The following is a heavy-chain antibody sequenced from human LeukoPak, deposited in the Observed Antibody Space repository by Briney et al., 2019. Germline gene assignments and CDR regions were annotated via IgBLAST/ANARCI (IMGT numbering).Heavy chain of an antibody. CDR2: MNHSGST. J-gene: IGHJ5*02. Sequence: PSETLSLTCAVSGGSISSGGYSWSWIRQPPGKGLEWIGEMNHSGSTNYNPSLKSRVTISVDTSKNQFSLKLSSVTAADTAVYYCARGLDILTGYYWLFNWFDPWGQGTLVTVSS. CDR3: ARGLDILTGYYWLFNWFDP. V-gene: IGHV4-30-2*01. CDR1: GGSISSGGYS. D-gene: IGHD3-9*01.